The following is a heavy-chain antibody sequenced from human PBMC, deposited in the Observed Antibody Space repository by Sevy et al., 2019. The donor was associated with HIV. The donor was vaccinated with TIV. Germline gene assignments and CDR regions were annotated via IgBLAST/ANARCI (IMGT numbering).Heavy chain of an antibody. D-gene: IGHD3-10*01. Sequence: GGSLRLSYAASGFTFSSYAMSWVRQAPGKGLEWVSGISGSGGSTYYADSVKGRFTISRDNSKNTLYLQMNSLRAEDTAVYYCAKESPASYYYGSGTYPEGWGQGTLVTVSS. CDR1: GFTFSSYA. CDR3: AKESPASYYYGSGTYPEG. CDR2: ISGSGGST. J-gene: IGHJ4*02. V-gene: IGHV3-23*01.